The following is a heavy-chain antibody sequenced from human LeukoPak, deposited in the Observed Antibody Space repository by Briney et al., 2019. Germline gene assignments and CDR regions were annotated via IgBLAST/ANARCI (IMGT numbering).Heavy chain of an antibody. CDR2: IKQDGSEK. D-gene: IGHD2-2*01. CDR1: GFTFSSYW. CDR3: ARENLGSSTSAFDAFDI. Sequence: GGSLRLSCAASGFTFSSYWMSWVRQAPGKGLEWVANIKQDGSEKYYVDSVKGRFTISRDNAKNSLYLQINSLRAEDTAVYYCARENLGSSTSAFDAFDIWGQGTMVTVSS. V-gene: IGHV3-7*01. J-gene: IGHJ3*02.